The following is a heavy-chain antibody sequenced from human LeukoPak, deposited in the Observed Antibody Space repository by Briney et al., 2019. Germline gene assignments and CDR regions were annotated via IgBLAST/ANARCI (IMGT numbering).Heavy chain of an antibody. CDR1: GFTFSSYA. D-gene: IGHD6-6*01. Sequence: GGSMRLSCAATGFTFSSYAMSWVGQPPGKGLEWVSAISGSGGSTYFADSVKGRFTISRYNSKNTLYLQMNSLRAEDTAVYYCAKDVKARQLDYWGQGTLVTVSS. CDR3: AKDVKARQLDY. V-gene: IGHV3-23*01. J-gene: IGHJ4*02. CDR2: ISGSGGST.